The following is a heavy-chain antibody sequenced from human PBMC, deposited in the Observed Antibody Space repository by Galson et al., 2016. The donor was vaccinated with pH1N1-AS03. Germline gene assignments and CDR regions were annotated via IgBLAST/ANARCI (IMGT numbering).Heavy chain of an antibody. J-gene: IGHJ6*02. Sequence: QSGAEVKKPGESLKVSCKASGYIFTDFYVHWVRQAPGQGLEWMGWINPENGVTNYAQKFQAWVTMTGDTSISTAYMELHGLKSDDTAVYYCARDPRGPCSSATCATTYYVGMDVWGQGTTVIVSS. D-gene: IGHD3-16*01. CDR1: GYIFTDFY. CDR3: ARDPRGPCSSATCATTYYVGMDV. V-gene: IGHV1-2*04. CDR2: INPENGVT.